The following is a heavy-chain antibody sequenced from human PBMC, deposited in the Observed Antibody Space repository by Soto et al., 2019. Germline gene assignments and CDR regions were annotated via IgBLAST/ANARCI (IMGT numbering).Heavy chain of an antibody. Sequence: EVQLLESGGGLVQPGGSLRLSCAASGFTFSSYAMSWVRQAPGKALEWVSAISGSGGSTYYADSVKGRFTSSRDNSKNTLYLQMNSLRAEDTAVYYCAKDLLGRAESSIFDYWGQGTLVTVSS. V-gene: IGHV3-23*01. CDR1: GFTFSSYA. CDR3: AKDLLGRAESSIFDY. CDR2: ISGSGGST. J-gene: IGHJ4*02. D-gene: IGHD6-6*01.